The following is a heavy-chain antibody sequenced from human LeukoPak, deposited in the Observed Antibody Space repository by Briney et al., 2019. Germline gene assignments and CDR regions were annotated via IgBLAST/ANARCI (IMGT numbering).Heavy chain of an antibody. CDR1: GYTFTIYG. CDR2: ISAYNGNT. J-gene: IGHJ4*02. V-gene: IGHV1-18*01. D-gene: IGHD3-22*01. Sequence: ASVTVSSKASGYTFTIYGISWVRQAPGQGLEWMGWISAYNGNTNYAQKLQGRVTMTTDTSTSTAYMELRSLRSDDTAVYYCARSPTMIVVVTHFDYWGQGTLVTVSS. CDR3: ARSPTMIVVVTHFDY.